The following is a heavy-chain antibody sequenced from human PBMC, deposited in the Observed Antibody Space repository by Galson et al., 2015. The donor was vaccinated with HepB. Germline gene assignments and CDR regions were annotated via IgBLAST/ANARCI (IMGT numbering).Heavy chain of an antibody. J-gene: IGHJ3*02. D-gene: IGHD3-22*01. CDR1: GFIFSDYS. V-gene: IGHV3-11*06. CDR2: ITSSSSHT. Sequence: SLRLSCAAPGFIFSDYSMIWVRQAPGKGLEWVSYITSSSSHTNYADSVKGRFTISRDNAKDSLYLQMNSLRVDDTAVYYCARARDTSGYYNRAFNIWGQGTMVTVSS. CDR3: ARARDTSGYYNRAFNI.